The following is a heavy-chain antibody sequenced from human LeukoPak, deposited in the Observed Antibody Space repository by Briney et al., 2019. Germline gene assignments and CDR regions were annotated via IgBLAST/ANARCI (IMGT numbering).Heavy chain of an antibody. Sequence: GASVKVSCKASGYTFTGYYMHWVRQAPGQGLEWMGRIIPILGIANYAQKFQGRVTITADKSTSTAYMELSSLRSEDTAVYYCARDRMDSGSYFYYYYYGMDVWGQGTTVTVSS. V-gene: IGHV1-69*04. CDR2: IIPILGIA. CDR1: GYTFTGYY. J-gene: IGHJ6*02. CDR3: ARDRMDSGSYFYYYYYGMDV. D-gene: IGHD1-26*01.